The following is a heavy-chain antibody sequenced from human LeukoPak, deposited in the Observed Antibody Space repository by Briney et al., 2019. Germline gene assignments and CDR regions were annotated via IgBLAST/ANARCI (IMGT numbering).Heavy chain of an antibody. V-gene: IGHV4-31*03. CDR3: ARYDGRTAAGWFDP. J-gene: IGHJ5*02. D-gene: IGHD2-2*01. Sequence: TQALTCTVSGGSINSATFYWSWIRHLPGKGLEWIGNTDHSGTAYYNPSLKSRITISVDRSKDQFSLTLTSVTAADTAVYYCARYDGRTAAGWFDPWGQGAPVTVSS. CDR1: GGSINSATFY. CDR2: TDHSGTA.